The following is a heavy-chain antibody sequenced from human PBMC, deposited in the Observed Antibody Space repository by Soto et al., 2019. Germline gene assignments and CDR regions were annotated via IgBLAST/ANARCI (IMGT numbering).Heavy chain of an antibody. CDR1: GGSISSYY. V-gene: IGHV4-59*08. Sequence: SETLSLTCTVSGGSISSYYWSWIRQPPGKGLEWIGYIYYSGSTNYNPSLKSRVTISVDTSKNQFSLKLSSVTAADTAVYYCGRHSVAAGHDAFDIWGQGTMVTVSS. CDR2: IYYSGST. CDR3: GRHSVAAGHDAFDI. D-gene: IGHD6-19*01. J-gene: IGHJ3*02.